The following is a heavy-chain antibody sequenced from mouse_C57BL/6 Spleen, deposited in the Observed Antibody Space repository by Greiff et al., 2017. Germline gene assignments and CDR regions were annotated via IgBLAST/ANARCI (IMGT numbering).Heavy chain of an antibody. D-gene: IGHD1-1*01. CDR3: ARGAIYYGSSYRGYFDY. CDR2: INPSSGYT. Sequence: QVQLKQSGAELARPGASVKMSCKASGYTFTSYTMPWVKQRPGQGLEWIGYINPSSGYTKYNQKFKDKATLTADKSSSTAYMQLSSLTSEDSAVYYCARGAIYYGSSYRGYFDYWGQGTTLTVSS. J-gene: IGHJ2*01. CDR1: GYTFTSYT. V-gene: IGHV1-4*01.